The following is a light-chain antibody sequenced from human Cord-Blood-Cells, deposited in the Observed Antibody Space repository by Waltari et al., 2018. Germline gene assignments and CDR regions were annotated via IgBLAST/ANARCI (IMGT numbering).Light chain of an antibody. V-gene: IGKV4-1*01. J-gene: IGKJ1*01. CDR3: QQYYSTLWT. CDR1: QSVLDSSNNKNY. Sequence: DIVMTQSTDSLAVSLGERATINRTSSQSVLDSSNNKNYLAWYKQKPGQPPKPLIYWASTREAGVPDRLSGSGSGTDFTLTISSRQAEDVAVYYCQQYYSTLWTFGQGTKVEIK. CDR2: WAS.